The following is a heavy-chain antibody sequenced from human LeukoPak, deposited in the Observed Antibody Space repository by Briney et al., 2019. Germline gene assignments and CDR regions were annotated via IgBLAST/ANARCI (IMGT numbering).Heavy chain of an antibody. CDR1: GYTFTNYG. J-gene: IGHJ4*02. CDR2: ISAKKGDT. D-gene: IGHD3-10*01. V-gene: IGHV1-18*01. Sequence: ASVKVSCKASGYTFTNYGISWVRQAPGQGLEWMGWISAKKGDTNYAQKLQGRVTMTTDTSTTTAYMELRSLRSEDTAVYYCARKFLGSRGYYFDYWGQGTLVTVSS. CDR3: ARKFLGSRGYYFDY.